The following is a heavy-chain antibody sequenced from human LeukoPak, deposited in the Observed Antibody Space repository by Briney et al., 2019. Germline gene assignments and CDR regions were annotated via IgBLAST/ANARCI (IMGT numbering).Heavy chain of an antibody. Sequence: GGSLRLSCAASGFTFSSDAVSWVRQAPGKGLEWVSAISGSGGSTYYADSVKGRFTISRDNSKNTLYLQMNSLRAEDTAVYYCARKPAMVTLFDYWGQGTLVTVSS. CDR3: ARKPAMVTLFDY. D-gene: IGHD5-18*01. CDR2: ISGSGGST. V-gene: IGHV3-23*01. J-gene: IGHJ4*02. CDR1: GFTFSSDA.